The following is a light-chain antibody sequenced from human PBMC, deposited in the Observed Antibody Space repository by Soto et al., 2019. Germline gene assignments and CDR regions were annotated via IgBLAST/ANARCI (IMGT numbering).Light chain of an antibody. CDR1: GGDVGGYNF. CDR2: EVT. Sequence: QSVLTQPRSVSGSPGQSVTISCTGTGGDVGGYNFVSWYQQHPGKAPKLIIYEVTKWPSGVPNRFSGSKSGNTASLTVSGLQAEDEADYYCSSYAVSNIFVFGTGTKVTVL. CDR3: SSYAVSNIFV. J-gene: IGLJ1*01. V-gene: IGLV2-11*01.